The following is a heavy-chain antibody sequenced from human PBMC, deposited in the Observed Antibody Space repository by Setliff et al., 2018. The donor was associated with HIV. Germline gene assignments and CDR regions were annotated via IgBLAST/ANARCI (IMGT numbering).Heavy chain of an antibody. V-gene: IGHV4-38-2*01. Sequence: SETLSLTCAVSGYPIIEAYYWLWIRQSPTKGLEYIGIIFRGVTTYYNPSLRSRVALSMDTSKNQFSLRLSSVTAADTAIYYCARLHQFCVGNCYPIYFDYWGQGTLVTVSS. D-gene: IGHD2-21*01. CDR3: ARLHQFCVGNCYPIYFDY. J-gene: IGHJ4*02. CDR2: IFRGVTT. CDR1: GYPIIEAYY.